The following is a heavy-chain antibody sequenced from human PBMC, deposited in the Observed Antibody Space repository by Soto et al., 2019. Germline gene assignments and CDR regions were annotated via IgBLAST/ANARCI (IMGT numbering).Heavy chain of an antibody. Sequence: EVQLLESGGGLVQPGGSLRLSCAASGFTFSSYAMSWVRQAPGKGLEWVSAISGSGGSTYYADSVKGRFTISRDNSKNTLYLKMNSLRAEDTAVYYCAKDGGYCSGGSCYAEYFQHWGQGTLVTVSS. D-gene: IGHD2-15*01. CDR1: GFTFSSYA. CDR3: AKDGGYCSGGSCYAEYFQH. CDR2: ISGSGGST. V-gene: IGHV3-23*01. J-gene: IGHJ1*01.